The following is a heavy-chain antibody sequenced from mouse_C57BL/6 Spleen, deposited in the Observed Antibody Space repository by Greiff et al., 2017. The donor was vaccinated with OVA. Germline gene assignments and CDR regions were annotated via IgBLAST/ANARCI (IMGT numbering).Heavy chain of an antibody. D-gene: IGHD3-2*02. CDR1: GYTFTSYW. J-gene: IGHJ3*01. CDR2: IDPSDSYT. V-gene: IGHV1-50*01. CDR3: ARSAQATY. Sequence: QLQQPGAELVKPGASVKLSCKASGYTFTSYWMQWVKQRPGQGLEWIGEIDPSDSYTNYNQKFKGKATLTVDTSSSTAYMQLSSLTSEDSAVYYCARSAQATYWGQGTLVTVSA.